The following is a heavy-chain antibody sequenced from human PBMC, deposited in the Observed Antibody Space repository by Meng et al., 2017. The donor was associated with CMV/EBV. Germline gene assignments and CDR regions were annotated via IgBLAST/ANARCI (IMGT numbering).Heavy chain of an antibody. CDR3: ARPGARRAFDI. CDR2: INPSGGST. J-gene: IGHJ3*02. V-gene: IGHV1-46*01. CDR1: GYTFTSYY. D-gene: IGHD3-10*01. Sequence: GESLKISCKASGYTFTSYYMHWVRQAPGQGLEWMGIINPSGGSTSYAQKFQGRVTMTRDTSTSTVYMELSSLRSEDTAVYYCARPGARRAFDIWGQGTMVTVSS.